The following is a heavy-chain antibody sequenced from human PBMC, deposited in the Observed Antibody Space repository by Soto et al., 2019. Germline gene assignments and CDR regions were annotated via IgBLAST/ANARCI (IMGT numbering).Heavy chain of an antibody. CDR2: IIPTLGTT. D-gene: IGHD3-10*01. Sequence: QVQLVQSGAEVKKPGSSVKVSCKASGGTFSSYAISWVRQAPRQGLEWMGGIIPTLGTTSYVQKFQGRVTITADESTSTDYMEMSSLRSEDTAVYYCAFYYLNSGSSYNDYWGQGTLVTVSS. CDR1: GGTFSSYA. CDR3: AFYYLNSGSSYNDY. J-gene: IGHJ4*02. V-gene: IGHV1-69*01.